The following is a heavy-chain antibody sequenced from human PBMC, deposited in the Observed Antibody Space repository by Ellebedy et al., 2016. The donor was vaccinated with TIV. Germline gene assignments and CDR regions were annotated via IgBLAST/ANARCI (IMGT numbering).Heavy chain of an antibody. Sequence: GESLKISXKGSGYSFTSYWIGWVRQMPGKGLEWMGIIYPGDSDTRYSPSFQGQVTISADKSISTAYLQWSSLKASDTAMYYCARSGPKTPVAGTERGAYWGQGTLVTVSS. D-gene: IGHD6-19*01. CDR2: IYPGDSDT. CDR3: ARSGPKTPVAGTERGAY. J-gene: IGHJ4*02. CDR1: GYSFTSYW. V-gene: IGHV5-51*01.